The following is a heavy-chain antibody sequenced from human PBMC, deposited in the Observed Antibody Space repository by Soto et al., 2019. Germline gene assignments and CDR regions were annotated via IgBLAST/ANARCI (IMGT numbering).Heavy chain of an antibody. V-gene: IGHV1-18*01. J-gene: IGHJ4*02. CDR3: TRDSTYIVGGTRADY. CDR2: ISGYNGNT. Sequence: QVQLVQSGAEVKKPGASVKVSCKASGYTFTSYGISWVRQAPGQGLEWMGWISGYNGNTKYATNLQGRVTMTTDTSTTTAYMELRSLTSDDTAVYYCTRDSTYIVGGTRADYWGQGTLVTVSS. D-gene: IGHD1-26*01. CDR1: GYTFTSYG.